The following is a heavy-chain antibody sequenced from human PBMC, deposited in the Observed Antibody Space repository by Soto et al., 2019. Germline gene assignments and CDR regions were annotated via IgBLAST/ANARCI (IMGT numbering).Heavy chain of an antibody. CDR3: ARAGYCSGGSCFVDY. CDR1: GGSISGYY. Sequence: PSETLSLTCTVSGGSISGYYWSWIRQPPGKGLEWIGNIYYSGSTNYNPSLKSRVTISVDTSKNQFSLKLSSVTAADTAVYYCARAGYCSGGSCFVDYWGHGTLVTVS. D-gene: IGHD2-15*01. V-gene: IGHV4-59*01. CDR2: IYYSGST. J-gene: IGHJ4*01.